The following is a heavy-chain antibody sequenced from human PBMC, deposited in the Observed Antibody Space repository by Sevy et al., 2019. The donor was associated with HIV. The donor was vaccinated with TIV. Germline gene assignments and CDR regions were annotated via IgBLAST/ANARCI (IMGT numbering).Heavy chain of an antibody. D-gene: IGHD1-26*01. CDR2: IGNAGTTR. CDR3: ARESGSNWYFDL. V-gene: IGHV3-33*01. CDR1: GFTFSSYG. Sequence: GGSRGPSCAASGFTFSSYGMPGAGRAPGKGRGGRGTIGNAGTTRYYADSGKGRFAISRDNSKNTMYLQMNSLRAEDTAVYSCARESGSNWYFDLWGRGTLVTVSS. J-gene: IGHJ2*01.